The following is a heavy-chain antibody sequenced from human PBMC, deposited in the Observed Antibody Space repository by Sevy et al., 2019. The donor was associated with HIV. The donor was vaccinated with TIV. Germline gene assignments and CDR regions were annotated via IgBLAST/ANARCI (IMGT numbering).Heavy chain of an antibody. CDR2: IYPGDSDT. V-gene: IGHV5-51*01. D-gene: IGHD1-26*01. J-gene: IGHJ3*02. CDR1: GYSFTSYW. Sequence: GESLKISCKGSGYSFTSYWIGWVRQMPGKGLEWMGIIYPGDSDTRYSPSFQGQVTISADKSISTAYLQWSSLKASDTAMYYRARPAGVGATLDDAFDIWGQGTMVTVSS. CDR3: ARPAGVGATLDDAFDI.